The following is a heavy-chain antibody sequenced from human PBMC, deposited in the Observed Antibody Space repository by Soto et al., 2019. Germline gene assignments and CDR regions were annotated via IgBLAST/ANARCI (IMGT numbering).Heavy chain of an antibody. CDR1: GFTFSNYA. CDR2: VSGSDGST. J-gene: IGHJ4*02. Sequence: PGGSLSLSCAASGFTFSNYAMNWVRQAPGKGLEWVSSVSGSDGSTYYADSVKGRFTISRDNSKNTLYLQMSGLRAEDTALYYCAKPIRKPLTTVTTNDFDYWGQGTLVTVSS. CDR3: AKPIRKPLTTVTTNDFDY. V-gene: IGHV3-23*01. D-gene: IGHD4-17*01.